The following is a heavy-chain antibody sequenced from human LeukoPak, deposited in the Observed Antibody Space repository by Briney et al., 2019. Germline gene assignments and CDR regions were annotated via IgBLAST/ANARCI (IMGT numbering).Heavy chain of an antibody. V-gene: IGHV1-2*02. Sequence: ASVKVSCKASGYTFIGYYMHWVRQAPGQGLEWMGWINPNSGGTNYAQKFQGRVTMTRDTSISTAYMELSRLRSDDTAVYYCARTNTYYYDSSGYYHQDPFDYWGQGTLVTVSS. CDR2: INPNSGGT. D-gene: IGHD3-22*01. CDR3: ARTNTYYYDSSGYYHQDPFDY. CDR1: GYTFIGYY. J-gene: IGHJ4*02.